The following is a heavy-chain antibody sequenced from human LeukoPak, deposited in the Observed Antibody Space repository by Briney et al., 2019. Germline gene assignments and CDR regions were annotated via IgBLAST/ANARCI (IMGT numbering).Heavy chain of an antibody. CDR3: AKGLGDYDDFRSGF. D-gene: IGHD4-17*01. J-gene: IGHJ4*02. Sequence: PGGSLRLSCAASIFSFSTFGFHWVRQAPGKGLEWVAFIPYDGSDKYYADSVKGRFTVSRDNSKNTLYLHMNSLRVEDTAVYYCAKGLGDYDDFRSGFWGQGTLVTVSS. V-gene: IGHV3-30*02. CDR2: IPYDGSDK. CDR1: IFSFSTFG.